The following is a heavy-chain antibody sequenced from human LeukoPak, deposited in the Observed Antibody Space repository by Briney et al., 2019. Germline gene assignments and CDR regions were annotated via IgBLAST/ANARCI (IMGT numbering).Heavy chain of an antibody. D-gene: IGHD3-16*02. J-gene: IGHJ4*02. Sequence: ASVKVSRKASGYTFTSYAMHWVRQAPGQGLEWLGWVSGYNGNTDYAQKFQGRVTMTTDRSTNTVYMELRSLRSDDTAVYYCARDRPVMITFGGVIIAAYWGQGTLVSVSS. CDR3: ARDRPVMITFGGVIIAAY. CDR2: VSGYNGNT. CDR1: GYTFTSYA. V-gene: IGHV1-18*01.